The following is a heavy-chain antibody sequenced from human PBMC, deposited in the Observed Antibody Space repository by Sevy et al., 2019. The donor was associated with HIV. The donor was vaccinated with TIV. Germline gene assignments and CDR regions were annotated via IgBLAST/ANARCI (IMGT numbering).Heavy chain of an antibody. CDR2: IIPKSGTA. CDR1: GGTFSTYA. J-gene: IGHJ6*02. Sequence: ASVKVSCKASGGTFSTYAISWVRQAPGQGLEWMGVIIPKSGTANYAQKFQGRVTITADESTNTAYMELSSLRSEETAVYFCAREWELGGMDVWGQGTTVTVSS. CDR3: AREWELGGMDV. V-gene: IGHV1-69*13. D-gene: IGHD1-26*01.